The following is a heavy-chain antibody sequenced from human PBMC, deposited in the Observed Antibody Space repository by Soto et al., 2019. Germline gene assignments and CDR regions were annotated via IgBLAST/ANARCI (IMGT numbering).Heavy chain of an antibody. CDR2: IYYSGST. J-gene: IGHJ6*01. CDR3: ASDSSSTDYGMDV. D-gene: IGHD6-6*01. CDR1: GGTISSYY. Sequence: TGTLSLTCTASGGTISSYYWSWIRQPPGKGLEWIGDIYYSGSTNYNPSLKSRVTISVDTSKNQFSMKLSSVTAADTAVYYCASDSSSTDYGMDVCREGTPV. V-gene: IGHV4-59*01.